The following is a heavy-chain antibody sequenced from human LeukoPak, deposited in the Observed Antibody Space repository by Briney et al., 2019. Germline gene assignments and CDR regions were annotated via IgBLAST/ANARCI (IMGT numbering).Heavy chain of an antibody. D-gene: IGHD6-19*01. CDR2: INAYNGNT. CDR1: GYTFTSYG. V-gene: IGHV1-18*01. CDR3: ARRAGYSSGWYDLAFDI. J-gene: IGHJ3*02. Sequence: ASVKVSCKASGYTFTSYGINWVRQAPGQGLEWMGMINAYNGNTNYAQKLQGRVTMTTDTSTSTAYMELRSLRSDDTAVYYCARRAGYSSGWYDLAFDIWGKGTMVTVSS.